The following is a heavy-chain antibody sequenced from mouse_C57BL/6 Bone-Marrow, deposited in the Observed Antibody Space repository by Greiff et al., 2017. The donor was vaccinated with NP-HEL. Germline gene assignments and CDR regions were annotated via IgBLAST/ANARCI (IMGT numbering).Heavy chain of an antibody. D-gene: IGHD2-3*01. Sequence: VQLKESGPVLVKPGASVKMSCKASGYTFTDYYMNWVKQSHGKSLEWIGVINPYNGGTSYNQKFKGKATLTVDKSSSTAYMELNSLTSVDSAVYYCARSGRFYDGYYGDWFAYWGQGTLVTVSA. CDR3: ARSGRFYDGYYGDWFAY. J-gene: IGHJ3*01. CDR2: INPYNGGT. CDR1: GYTFTDYY. V-gene: IGHV1-19*01.